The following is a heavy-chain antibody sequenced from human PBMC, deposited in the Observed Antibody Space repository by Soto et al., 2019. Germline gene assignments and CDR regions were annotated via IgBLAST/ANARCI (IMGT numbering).Heavy chain of an antibody. CDR1: GGSISSYY. CDR3: ARYAKPPMVWTTGSYYHKYMHV. D-gene: IGHD2-8*01. J-gene: IGHJ6*03. CDR2: IYYSGST. Sequence: SETLSLTCTVSGGSISSYYWSWIRQPPGKGLEWIGYIYYSGSTNYNPSLKSRVTISVDTSKNQFSLKLSSVTAADTAVYYCARYAKPPMVWTTGSYYHKYMHVWGKGPPVTVS. V-gene: IGHV4-59*08.